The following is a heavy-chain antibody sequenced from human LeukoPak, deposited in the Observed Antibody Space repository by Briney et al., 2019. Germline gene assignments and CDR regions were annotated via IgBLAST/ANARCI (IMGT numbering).Heavy chain of an antibody. V-gene: IGHV4-59*08. CDR2: IYYSGST. CDR3: ARQVLRYSSSWYRYYFDY. J-gene: IGHJ4*02. Sequence: SETLSLTCTVSGGSISSYYWSWIRQPPGKGLEWIGYIYYSGSTNYNPSLKSRVTISVDTSKNQFSLKLSSVTAADTAAYYCARQVLRYSSSWYRYYFDYWGQGTLVTVSS. D-gene: IGHD6-13*01. CDR1: GGSISSYY.